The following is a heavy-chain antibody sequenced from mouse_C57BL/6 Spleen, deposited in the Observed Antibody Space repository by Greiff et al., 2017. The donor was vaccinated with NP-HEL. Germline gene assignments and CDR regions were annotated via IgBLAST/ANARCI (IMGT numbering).Heavy chain of an antibody. CDR2: ISDGGSYT. CDR1: GFTFSSYA. Sequence: EVQLVESGGGLVKPGGSLKLSCAASGFTFSSYAMSWVRQTPEKRLEWVATISDGGSYTYYPDNVKGRFTISRDNAKNNLYLQMSHLKSEDTAMYYCARGDVPFDYWGQGTTLTVSS. V-gene: IGHV5-4*01. J-gene: IGHJ2*01. CDR3: ARGDVPFDY.